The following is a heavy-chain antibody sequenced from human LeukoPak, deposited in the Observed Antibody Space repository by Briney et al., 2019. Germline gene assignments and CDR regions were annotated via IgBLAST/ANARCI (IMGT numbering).Heavy chain of an antibody. Sequence: ASVKLSCKASEYTFIGYYMHWVRQAPGQGLEWMAWINPNSGGTNYAQKFPGRVALTRDTSISTAYMELSRLRSDDTAVYYCARGGDFWSGSDPYGMDVWGQGTTVTVSS. CDR3: ARGGDFWSGSDPYGMDV. CDR2: INPNSGGT. J-gene: IGHJ6*02. CDR1: EYTFIGYY. D-gene: IGHD3-3*01. V-gene: IGHV1-2*02.